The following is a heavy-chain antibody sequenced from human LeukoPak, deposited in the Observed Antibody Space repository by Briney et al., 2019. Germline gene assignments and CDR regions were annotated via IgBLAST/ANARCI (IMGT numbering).Heavy chain of an antibody. CDR3: ARENGGYCSGGSCYSDNYFDY. J-gene: IGHJ4*02. V-gene: IGHV3-11*06. CDR1: GFTFSDYY. D-gene: IGHD2-15*01. Sequence: GGSLRLSCAASGFTFSDYYMSWIRQAPGKGLEWVSYISSSSSYTNYADSVKGRFTISRDNAKNSLYLQMNSLRAEDTAVYYCARENGGYCSGGSCYSDNYFDYWGQGTLVTVSS. CDR2: ISSSSSYT.